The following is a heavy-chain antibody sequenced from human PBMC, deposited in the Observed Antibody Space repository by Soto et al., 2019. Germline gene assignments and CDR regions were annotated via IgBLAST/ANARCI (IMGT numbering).Heavy chain of an antibody. CDR2: ISYDGSNK. J-gene: IGHJ4*02. V-gene: IGHV3-30-3*01. CDR3: ARDGIAVAGFEYYPRGYFDY. CDR1: GFTFSSYA. D-gene: IGHD6-19*01. Sequence: GGSLRLSCAASGFTFSSYAMHWVRQAPGKGLEWVAVISYDGSNKYYADSVKGRFTISRDNSKNTLYLQMNSLRAEDTAVYYCARDGIAVAGFEYYPRGYFDYWGQGTLVTVSS.